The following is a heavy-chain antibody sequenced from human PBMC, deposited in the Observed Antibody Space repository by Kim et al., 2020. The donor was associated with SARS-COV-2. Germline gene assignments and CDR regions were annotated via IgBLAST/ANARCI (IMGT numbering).Heavy chain of an antibody. D-gene: IGHD1-26*01. CDR3: ARSFSGSYFGYDY. Sequence: GGSLRLSCAASGFTFNTYGMHWVRQAPGKGLEWVAVISYDGSHKYYVDSVKGRFTISRDNPKNTLYLQMNSLRIEDTAVYYCARSFSGSYFGYDYWGQGSLVTLSS. V-gene: IGHV3-30*03. J-gene: IGHJ4*02. CDR2: ISYDGSHK. CDR1: GFTFNTYG.